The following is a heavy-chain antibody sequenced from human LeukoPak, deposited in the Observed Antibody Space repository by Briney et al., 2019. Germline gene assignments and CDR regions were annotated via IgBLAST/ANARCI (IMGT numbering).Heavy chain of an antibody. Sequence: SGTLSLTCAVSGGSISSSNWWSWVRQPPGKGPEWTGEIYHSWSTNYNTSLKSRVSISVDKSKDQLSLKLSSVTAADTASYSCARTYYHSSGYQMLDYWGQGTLVTVSS. J-gene: IGHJ4*02. D-gene: IGHD3-22*01. CDR1: GGSISSSNW. CDR2: IYHSWST. V-gene: IGHV4-4*02. CDR3: ARTYYHSSGYQMLDY.